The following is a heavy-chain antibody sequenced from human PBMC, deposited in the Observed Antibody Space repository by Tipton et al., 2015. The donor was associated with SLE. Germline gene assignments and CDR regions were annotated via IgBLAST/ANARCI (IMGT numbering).Heavy chain of an antibody. Sequence: TLSLTCAVYGGSFSGYYWSWIRQPPGKGLEWIGEINHSGSTNYNPSLKSRVTISVDTSKNQFSLKLSSVTAADTAVYYCARLGMGYDFWSSYYRLPHFDYWGQGTLVTVSS. CDR3: ARLGMGYDFWSSYYRLPHFDY. J-gene: IGHJ4*02. D-gene: IGHD3-3*01. CDR1: GGSFSGYY. CDR2: INHSGST. V-gene: IGHV4-34*01.